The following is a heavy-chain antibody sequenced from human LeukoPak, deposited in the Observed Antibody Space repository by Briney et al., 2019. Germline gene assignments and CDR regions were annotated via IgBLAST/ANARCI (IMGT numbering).Heavy chain of an antibody. CDR3: AKDGDWRPAAD. J-gene: IGHJ4*02. Sequence: GGSLRLSCAASGFTFSSYAMSWVRQAPGKGLEWVSGISGSGDNTYYADSVKGRFTISRDNSKNTLYLQMNSLRAEDTAIYYCAKDGDWRPAADWGQGTLVTVSS. CDR1: GFTFSSYA. CDR2: ISGSGDNT. D-gene: IGHD2-2*01. V-gene: IGHV3-23*01.